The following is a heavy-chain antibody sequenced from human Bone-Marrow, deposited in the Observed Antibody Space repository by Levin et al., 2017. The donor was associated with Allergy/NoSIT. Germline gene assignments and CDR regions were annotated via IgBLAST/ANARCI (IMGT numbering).Heavy chain of an antibody. D-gene: IGHD2-2*01. CDR1: GGTFSSYA. Sequence: SVKVSCKASGGTFSSYAISWVRQAPGQGLEWMGGIIPIFGTANYAQKFQGRVTITADESTSTAYMELSSLRSEDTAVYYCARDCSSTSPNGEGSGCYYYGMDVWGQGTTVTVSS. J-gene: IGHJ6*02. CDR3: ARDCSSTSPNGEGSGCYYYGMDV. CDR2: IIPIFGTA. V-gene: IGHV1-69*13.